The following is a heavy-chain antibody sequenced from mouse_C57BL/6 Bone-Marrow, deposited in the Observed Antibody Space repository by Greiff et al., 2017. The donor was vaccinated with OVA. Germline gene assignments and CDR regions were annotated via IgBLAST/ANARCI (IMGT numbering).Heavy chain of an antibody. J-gene: IGHJ3*01. CDR3: ARSLYSKGGLAD. CDR2: IHPNSGST. CDR1: GYTFTSYW. Sequence: VQLQQPGAELVKPGASVKLSCKASGYTFTSYWMHWVKQRPGQGLEWIGMIHPNSGSTNYNEKFKSKATLTVDKSSSTAYMQLSSLTSEDSAVYYGARSLYSKGGLADGGQGTLVTVSA. V-gene: IGHV1-64*01. D-gene: IGHD2-5*01.